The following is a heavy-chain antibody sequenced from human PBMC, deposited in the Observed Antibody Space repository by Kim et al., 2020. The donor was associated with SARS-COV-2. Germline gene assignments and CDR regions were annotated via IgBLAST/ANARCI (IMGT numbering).Heavy chain of an antibody. D-gene: IGHD3-10*01. J-gene: IGHJ4*02. V-gene: IGHV4-34*01. CDR2: T. Sequence: TNYNPSLKRRVTISVDTSKNQFSLKLSSVTAADTAVYYCARRYYYGSKYYWGQGTLVTVSS. CDR3: ARRYYYGSKYY.